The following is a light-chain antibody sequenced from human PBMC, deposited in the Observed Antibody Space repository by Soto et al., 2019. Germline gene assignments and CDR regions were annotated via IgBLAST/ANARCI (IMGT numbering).Light chain of an antibody. CDR1: SSNTGAGYN. J-gene: IGLJ3*02. Sequence: QSVLTQPPSVSGAPGQRVTISCTGSSSNTGAGYNVHWYQQLPGTAPKLLIFDNRHRPSGVPDRFSGSKSGTSASLAITGLQAEDEGDYYCQSSDSSLSGSWVFGGGTKLTVL. CDR3: QSSDSSLSGSWV. CDR2: DNR. V-gene: IGLV1-40*01.